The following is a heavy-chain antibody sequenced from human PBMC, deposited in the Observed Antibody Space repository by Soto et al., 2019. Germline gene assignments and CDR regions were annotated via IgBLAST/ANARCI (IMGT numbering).Heavy chain of an antibody. Sequence: PGESLKISCKGSGYSFTSYWIGWVRQMPGKGLEWMGIIYPGDSDTRYSPSFQGQVTISADKSISTAYLQWGSLKASDTAMYYCARHYCSSTSCDPLYYYYYGMDVWGQGTTVTVSS. D-gene: IGHD2-2*01. CDR3: ARHYCSSTSCDPLYYYYYGMDV. CDR1: GYSFTSYW. CDR2: IYPGDSDT. J-gene: IGHJ6*02. V-gene: IGHV5-51*01.